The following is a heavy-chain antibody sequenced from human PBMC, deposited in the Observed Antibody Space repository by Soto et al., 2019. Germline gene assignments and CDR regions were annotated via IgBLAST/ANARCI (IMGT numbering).Heavy chain of an antibody. CDR2: IYSGGSGT. V-gene: IGHV3-23*03. D-gene: IGHD1-1*01. J-gene: IGHJ4*02. Sequence: GGSLRLSCAASGFTFSGYAMSWARQAPGKGLEWVSGIYSGGSGTLYADSVRGRFTISRDNSENSLYLQMNSLRVEDTAVYYCAKDAVYNDGVWILHYWGQGTLVTVSS. CDR1: GFTFSGYA. CDR3: AKDAVYNDGVWILHY.